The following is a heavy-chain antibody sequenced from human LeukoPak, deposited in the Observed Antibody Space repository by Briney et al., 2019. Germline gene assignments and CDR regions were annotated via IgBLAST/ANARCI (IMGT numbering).Heavy chain of an antibody. J-gene: IGHJ3*02. CDR1: GFTFSSYA. CDR2: ISGSGGST. CDR3: AKEGYSSGWYDYYDAFDI. D-gene: IGHD6-19*01. V-gene: IGHV3-23*01. Sequence: GGSLRLSCAASGFTFSSYAMSWVRQAPGKGLEWVSAISGSGGSTYYADSVKGRFTISRDNSKNTLYLQMNSLRAEDTAVYYCAKEGYSSGWYDYYDAFDIWGQGTMVTVSS.